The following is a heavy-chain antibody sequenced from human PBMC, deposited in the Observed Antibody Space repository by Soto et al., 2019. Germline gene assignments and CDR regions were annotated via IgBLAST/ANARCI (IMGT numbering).Heavy chain of an antibody. Sequence: SETLSLTCTVSGGSTSSDNYWSWIRQPPRKGLEWIGHIYYSGNTDYNPSLKSRLAISIDTSKNQFSLKLSSVTAADTAVYFCAREGGESSDGLYYFDSWGQGSLVTVSS. D-gene: IGHD3-16*01. CDR2: IYYSGNT. CDR1: GGSTSSDNY. CDR3: AREGGESSDGLYYFDS. J-gene: IGHJ4*02. V-gene: IGHV4-30-4*01.